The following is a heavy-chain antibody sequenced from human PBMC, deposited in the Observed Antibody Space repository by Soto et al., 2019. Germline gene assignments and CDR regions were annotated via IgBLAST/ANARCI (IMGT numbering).Heavy chain of an antibody. CDR1: GGSFSGYY. CDR3: ASWRFAGAYSSWAEQDWGWGYYYYGMDV. Sequence: PSETLSLTCAVYGGSFSGYYWSWLRQPPGKGLEWIGEINHSGSTNYNPSLTSRVTISVDTSKNQFSLKLSSVTAADTALYYCASWRFAGAYSSWAEQDWGWGYYYYGMDVWGQGTTVTVSS. V-gene: IGHV4-34*01. CDR2: INHSGST. D-gene: IGHD6-6*01. J-gene: IGHJ6*02.